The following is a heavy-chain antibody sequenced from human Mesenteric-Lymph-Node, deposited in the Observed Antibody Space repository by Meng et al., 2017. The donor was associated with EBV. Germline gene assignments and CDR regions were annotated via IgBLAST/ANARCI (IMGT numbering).Heavy chain of an antibody. CDR2: ISSSGSTI. V-gene: IGHV3-11*01. CDR3: AREADYYDSSEGGLDY. D-gene: IGHD3-22*01. CDR1: GLTFSDYY. J-gene: IGHJ4*02. Sequence: VRGVGSGGGLVKPGGALTLACEASGLTFSDYYMSWIRQAPGKGLEWVSYISSSGSTIYYADSVKGRFTISRDNAKNSLYLQMNSLRAEDTAVYYCAREADYYDSSEGGLDYWGQGTLVTVSS.